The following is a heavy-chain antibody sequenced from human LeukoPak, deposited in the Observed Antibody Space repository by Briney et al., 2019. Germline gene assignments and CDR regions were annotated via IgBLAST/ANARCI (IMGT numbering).Heavy chain of an antibody. V-gene: IGHV4-59*11. Sequence: SETLSLTCTVSGGSISSHYWSWIRQPPGKGLEWIGYIYHSGSTNYNPSLKSRVTISVDTSKNQFSLKLSSVTAADTAVYYCARASSIASSSGYYYYMDVWGKGTTVTVSS. CDR1: GGSISSHY. J-gene: IGHJ6*03. CDR2: IYHSGST. CDR3: ARASSIASSSGYYYYMDV. D-gene: IGHD6-6*01.